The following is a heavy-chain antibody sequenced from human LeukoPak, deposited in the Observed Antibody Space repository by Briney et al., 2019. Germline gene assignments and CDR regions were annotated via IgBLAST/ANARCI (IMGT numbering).Heavy chain of an antibody. CDR1: GFTFSSYE. J-gene: IGHJ3*02. Sequence: QPGGSLRLSCAASGFTFSSYEMNWVRQAPGKGLEWVSYISSSGSTIYYADSVKGRFTTSRDNAKNSLYLQMNSLRAEDTAVYYCARWDPDYGDPHDAFDIWGQGTMVTVSS. CDR2: ISSSGSTI. V-gene: IGHV3-48*03. CDR3: ARWDPDYGDPHDAFDI. D-gene: IGHD4-17*01.